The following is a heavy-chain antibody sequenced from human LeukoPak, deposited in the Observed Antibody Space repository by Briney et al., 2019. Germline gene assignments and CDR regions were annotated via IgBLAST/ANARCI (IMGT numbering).Heavy chain of an antibody. CDR1: GGSISSSSYY. J-gene: IGHJ1*01. CDR2: IYYSGST. CDR3: ARDYGDSGTYFQH. V-gene: IGHV4-39*02. Sequence: LETLSLTCTVSGGSISSSSYYWGWIRQPPGKGLEWIGSIYYSGSTYYNPSLKSRVTISVDTSKNQSSLKLSSVTAADTAVYYCARDYGDSGTYFQHWGQGTLVTVSS. D-gene: IGHD4-17*01.